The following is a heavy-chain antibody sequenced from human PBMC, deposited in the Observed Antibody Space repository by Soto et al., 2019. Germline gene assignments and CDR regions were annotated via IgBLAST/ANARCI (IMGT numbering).Heavy chain of an antibody. CDR2: INPSDGST. CDR1: GYTFTSYY. CDR3: AIFLGAGYFIHYYSVMDF. V-gene: IGHV1-46*01. D-gene: IGHD3-9*01. Sequence: VSVKVSCKASGYTFTSYYMHCVRQAPGQGLEWMGIINPSDGSTSHAQRFQGRVTMTRDTSTSTVYMELSSLRSEDTAVFYFAIFLGAGYFIHYYSVMDFWGKGTTVTVSS. J-gene: IGHJ6*04.